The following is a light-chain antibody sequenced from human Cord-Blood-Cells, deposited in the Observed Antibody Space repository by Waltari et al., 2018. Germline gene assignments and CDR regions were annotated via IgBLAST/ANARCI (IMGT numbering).Light chain of an antibody. CDR2: EGS. CDR1: SSDVVRYNL. CDR3: CSYAGSSTYV. Sequence: QSALTQPAPVSGSPGQSITIPSTVTSSDVVRYNLVSWYHQRPGKAPKLMIYEGSKRPSGVSNRFSGSKSGNTASLTISGLQAEDEADYYCCSYAGSSTYVFGTGTKVTVL. J-gene: IGLJ1*01. V-gene: IGLV2-23*01.